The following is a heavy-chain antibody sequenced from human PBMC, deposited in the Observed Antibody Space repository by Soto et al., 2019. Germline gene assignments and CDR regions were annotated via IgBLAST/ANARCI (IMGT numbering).Heavy chain of an antibody. Sequence: EVQLLESGGGLVKPGGSLRLSCAASGFTFSSYAMSCVRQAPGKGLEWVSSASGSGGSTHYADSVKGRFTISRDNSQNAQYLKMIGLRAEETAVYYRGKERKREGGPVPGQDNRRGGVGIPRPPLYHNYEGMDVWGQGTTVTVSS. D-gene: IGHD1-20*01. J-gene: IGHJ6*02. CDR2: ASGSGGST. CDR3: GKERKREGGPVPGQDNRRGGVGIPRPPLYHNYEGMDV. V-gene: IGHV3-23*01. CDR1: GFTFSSYA.